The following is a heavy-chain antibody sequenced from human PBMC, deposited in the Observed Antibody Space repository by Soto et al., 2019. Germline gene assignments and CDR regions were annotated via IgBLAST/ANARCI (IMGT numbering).Heavy chain of an antibody. CDR3: ARGPISHFDY. V-gene: IGHV3-21*06. D-gene: IGHD1-20*01. CDR1: GFTFSSFT. J-gene: IGHJ4*02. Sequence: SLRLSCASSGFTFSSFTMNWVRLAPERGLEWVSSISSTSNSIYYPDSVKGRFTISRDNTKNSLFLQMNSLRVEDTAVYYCARGPISHFDYWGQGSLVTVSS. CDR2: ISSTSNSI.